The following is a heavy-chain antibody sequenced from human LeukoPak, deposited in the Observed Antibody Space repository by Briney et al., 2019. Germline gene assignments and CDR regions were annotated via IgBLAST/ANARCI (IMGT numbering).Heavy chain of an antibody. D-gene: IGHD3-10*01. J-gene: IGHJ4*02. Sequence: PSETLSLTCTVSGGSISSSGYYWTWIRQHPGKGLEWLGYIFYSGSTYYNPSLKGRFTISLDTSKYQLSLKLSSVTAADTAVYYCARGTYYSSSGSYYNLDQWGQGTLVTVSS. V-gene: IGHV4-31*03. CDR3: ARGTYYSSSGSYYNLDQ. CDR1: GGSISSSGYY. CDR2: IFYSGST.